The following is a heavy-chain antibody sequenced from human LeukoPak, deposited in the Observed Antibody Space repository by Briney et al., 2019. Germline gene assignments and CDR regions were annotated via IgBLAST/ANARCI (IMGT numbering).Heavy chain of an antibody. Sequence: SETLSLTCTVSGGSISSSSYYWGWIRQPPGKGLEWIGSIYYSGSTYYSPSLKSRVTISVNTSKKQFSLKVSLVTAADTAVYYCGRHGGGVRYYYDSSGPHYFDFGGQGTLVSVSS. V-gene: IGHV4-39*01. CDR1: GGSISSSSYY. J-gene: IGHJ4*02. CDR2: IYYSGST. CDR3: GRHGGGVRYYYDSSGPHYFDF. D-gene: IGHD3-22*01.